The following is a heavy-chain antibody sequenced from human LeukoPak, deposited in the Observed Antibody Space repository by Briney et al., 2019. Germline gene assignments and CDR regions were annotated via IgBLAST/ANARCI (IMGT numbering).Heavy chain of an antibody. Sequence: PGGSLRLSCAASGFTFSSYGMHWVRQAPGKGLEWVAVIWYDGSNKYYADSVKGRFTISRDNSKNTLYLQMNSLRAEDTAVYYCARGVTLVDTAMVTIFDYWGQGTLVTVSS. D-gene: IGHD5-18*01. J-gene: IGHJ4*02. CDR1: GFTFSSYG. V-gene: IGHV3-33*01. CDR3: ARGVTLVDTAMVTIFDY. CDR2: IWYDGSNK.